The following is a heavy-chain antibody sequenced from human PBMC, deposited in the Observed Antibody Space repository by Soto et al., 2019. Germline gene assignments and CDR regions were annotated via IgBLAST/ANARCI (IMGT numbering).Heavy chain of an antibody. D-gene: IGHD6-6*01. CDR3: AKGKYSSSSTIDC. CDR2: ISHDGSNK. J-gene: IGHJ4*02. CDR1: GFTFISYG. V-gene: IGHV3-30*18. Sequence: GDSLRLSCVTSGFTFISYGMHWVRQAPGKGLEWVAGISHDGSNKYHADSVKGRLTISRDNSKNTLYLQMNSLRPEDTDVYYCAKGKYSSSSTIDCWGQGT.